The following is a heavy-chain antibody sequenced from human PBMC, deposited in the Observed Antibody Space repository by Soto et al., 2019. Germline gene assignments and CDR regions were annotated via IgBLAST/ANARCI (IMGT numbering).Heavy chain of an antibody. D-gene: IGHD5-18*01. Sequence: SETLSLTCAVSGGSISRSSWWSWVRQPPGEGLEWIGEIYHNGNTNYNPSLKSRVSFSVDRSKNQFSLRLTSVTAADTAVYYCASKVDTALGDWGQGTLVTVSS. CDR2: IYHNGNT. CDR3: ASKVDTALGD. J-gene: IGHJ4*02. V-gene: IGHV4-4*02. CDR1: GGSISRSSW.